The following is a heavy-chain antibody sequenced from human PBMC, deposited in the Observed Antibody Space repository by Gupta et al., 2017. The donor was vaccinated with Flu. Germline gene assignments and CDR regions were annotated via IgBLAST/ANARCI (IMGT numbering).Heavy chain of an antibody. Sequence: ELHLVESGGGLDQPGWSLRLSCAASGFTFSRYWMHWVRQAPGKGLVWVSRIDSDGSDTVYADSVKGRFTISRDNAKNMLYLQMSSLRAEDTAVYFCARTGSARDFYFWGQGTLVTVSS. V-gene: IGHV3-74*01. J-gene: IGHJ4*02. CDR1: GFTFSRYW. CDR3: ARTGSARDFYF. D-gene: IGHD3-10*01. CDR2: IDSDGSDT.